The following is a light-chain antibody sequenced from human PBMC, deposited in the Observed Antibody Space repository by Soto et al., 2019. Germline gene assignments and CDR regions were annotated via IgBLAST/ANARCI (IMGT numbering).Light chain of an antibody. V-gene: IGKV3-20*01. Sequence: EIVLTQSPGTLSLSPWERATLSCIASQSVSSSYLAWYLQKPGQAPRLLIYGASSRATGIPDRFSGSGSGTDFTLTISRLEPEDFSVYYCQQYGSSPLLTFCGGTKMEIK. CDR2: GAS. CDR1: QSVSSSY. CDR3: QQYGSSPLLT. J-gene: IGKJ4*01.